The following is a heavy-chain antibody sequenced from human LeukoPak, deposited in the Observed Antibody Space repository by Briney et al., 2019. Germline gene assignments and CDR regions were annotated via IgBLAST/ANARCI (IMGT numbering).Heavy chain of an antibody. D-gene: IGHD5-12*01. V-gene: IGHV3-7*01. Sequence: PGGSLRLSCAASGFTFSNYWMSWVRQAPGKGLEWVASIKQDGSEKYYVDSVKGRFTISRDNAKNSLYLQMNSLRAEDTAMYYYVRGYIAPGYWGQGTLVTVSS. CDR3: VRGYIAPGY. J-gene: IGHJ4*02. CDR1: GFTFSNYW. CDR2: IKQDGSEK.